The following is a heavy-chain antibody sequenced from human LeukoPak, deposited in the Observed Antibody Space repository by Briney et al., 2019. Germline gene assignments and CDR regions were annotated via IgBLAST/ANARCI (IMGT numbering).Heavy chain of an antibody. CDR3: ARTETWYYDSSGYYFDY. CDR2: IYPGDSDT. V-gene: IGHV5-51*01. CDR1: GYSFTSYW. Sequence: GESLKISCKGSGYSFTSYWIGWVRQMPGKGLEWMGIIYPGDSDTRYSPSFQGQVTISADKSISTAYLQWSSLKASDTAMYYCARTETWYYDSSGYYFDYWGQGTLATVSS. D-gene: IGHD3-22*01. J-gene: IGHJ4*02.